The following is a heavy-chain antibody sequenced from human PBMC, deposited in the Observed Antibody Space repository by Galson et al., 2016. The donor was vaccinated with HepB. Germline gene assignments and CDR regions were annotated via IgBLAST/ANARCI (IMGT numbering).Heavy chain of an antibody. Sequence: LSLTCTVSGASVSSTGYYWSWIRQPPRKGLEWIGYIFYFDNTNYNPSLKSRVTISVDTSKNQFSLKLNSVTAADTAVYYCASDSTYGNLWGQGTLATVSS. V-gene: IGHV4-61*08. CDR2: IFYFDNT. CDR3: ASDSTYGNL. D-gene: IGHD3-10*01. CDR1: GASVSSTGYY. J-gene: IGHJ5*02.